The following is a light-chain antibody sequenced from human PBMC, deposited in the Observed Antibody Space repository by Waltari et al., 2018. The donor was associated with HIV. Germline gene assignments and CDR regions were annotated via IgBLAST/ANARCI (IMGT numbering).Light chain of an antibody. CDR3: ASFAPGTNWV. J-gene: IGLJ3*02. CDR2: EVT. V-gene: IGLV2-8*01. CDR1: SSDVGGYNP. Sequence: SALTQPPSASGSLGQSVTISCTGTSSDVGGYNPVSWYQQNSGKAPKLLIYEVTERPSGVPDRFSGSKSGNTASLTVSGLRAEDEADYYCASFAPGTNWVFGGGTRLTVL.